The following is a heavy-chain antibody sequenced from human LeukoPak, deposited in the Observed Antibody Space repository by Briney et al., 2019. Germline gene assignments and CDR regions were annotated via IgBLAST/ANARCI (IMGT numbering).Heavy chain of an antibody. CDR3: AREYGGLDY. CDR2: INHSGST. D-gene: IGHD3-10*01. Sequence: SETLSLTCTVSGGSISSYYWSWIRQPPGKGLEWIGEINHSGSTNYNPSLKSRVTISVDTSKNQFSLKLSSVTAADTAVYYCAREYGGLDYWGQGTLVTVSS. J-gene: IGHJ4*02. CDR1: GGSISSYY. V-gene: IGHV4-34*01.